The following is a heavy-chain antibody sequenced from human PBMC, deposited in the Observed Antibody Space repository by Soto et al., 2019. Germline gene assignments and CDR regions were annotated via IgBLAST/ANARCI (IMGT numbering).Heavy chain of an antibody. CDR2: INVGNGNT. Sequence: QVHLVQSGAEVKKPGASVKVSCKASGYTFTTYAMHWVRQAPGQRLEWMGWINVGNGNTKYSQKFQGRVTITRDTSASTAYMEVSSLRSEDTAVYFCARHCTGRPYCTYPYYYGVDVWGQGTTVTVSS. J-gene: IGHJ6*01. V-gene: IGHV1-3*01. CDR1: GYTFTTYA. D-gene: IGHD2-8*02. CDR3: ARHCTGRPYCTYPYYYGVDV.